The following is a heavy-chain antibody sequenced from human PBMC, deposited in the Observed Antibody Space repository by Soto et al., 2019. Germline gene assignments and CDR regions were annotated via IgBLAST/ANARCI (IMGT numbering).Heavy chain of an antibody. J-gene: IGHJ6*03. CDR1: GGTFSTYG. CDR2: IIPIFGTA. CDR3: ARSGKEYGSESYEYYFYYMDV. D-gene: IGHD3-10*01. Sequence: QVQLVQSGAEVKKPGSSVKVSCKASGGTFSTYGISWVRQAPGQGLEWMGGIIPIFGTANYAQKFQGRVTITADESTSTAYMELSSLSSEDTAVYYRARSGKEYGSESYEYYFYYMDVWGRCTTVSVSS. V-gene: IGHV1-69*01.